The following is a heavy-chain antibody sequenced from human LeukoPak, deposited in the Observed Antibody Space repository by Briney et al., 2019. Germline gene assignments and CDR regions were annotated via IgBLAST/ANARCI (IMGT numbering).Heavy chain of an antibody. Sequence: PSETLSLTCTVFGDSMGTYHWSWIRQPPGKGLEWIGNIYYSGSTKYDPSLESRVTMSIDTSKNQFSLKLTSVTAADTAVYYWARVRNWSGYNALDCWGQGTLVTVSS. V-gene: IGHV4-59*01. CDR1: GDSMGTYH. CDR3: ARVRNWSGYNALDC. D-gene: IGHD3-3*01. J-gene: IGHJ4*02. CDR2: IYYSGST.